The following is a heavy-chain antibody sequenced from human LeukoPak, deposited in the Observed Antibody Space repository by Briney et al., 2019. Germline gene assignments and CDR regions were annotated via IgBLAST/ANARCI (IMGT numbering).Heavy chain of an antibody. V-gene: IGHV4-61*02. Sequence: SQTLFLTCTVSGGSISSTTYYWSWIRQPAGKGLEWIGRIYISGTTNYNPSLKSRVTISLDTSKNQFSLKLSSVTAADTAVYYCMGYYYDSSGYYSFDYWGQGTLVTVSS. D-gene: IGHD3-22*01. CDR2: IYISGTT. J-gene: IGHJ4*02. CDR1: GGSISSTTYY. CDR3: MGYYYDSSGYYSFDY.